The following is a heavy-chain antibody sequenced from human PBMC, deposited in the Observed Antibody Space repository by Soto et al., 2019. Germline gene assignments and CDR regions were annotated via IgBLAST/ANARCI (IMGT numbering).Heavy chain of an antibody. J-gene: IGHJ4*02. Sequence: QVPLVESGGGVVQPGRSLRLSCAASGFTFSSYAMHWVRQAPGKGLEWVAVISYDGSNKYYADSVKGRFTISRDNSKNTLYLQMTSLRPDDTAVYYCVGDASSCYFRWSFVYWCQGTLVTVSS. D-gene: IGHD6-13*01. CDR2: ISYDGSNK. CDR3: VGDASSCYFRWSFVY. CDR1: GFTFSSYA. V-gene: IGHV3-30-3*01.